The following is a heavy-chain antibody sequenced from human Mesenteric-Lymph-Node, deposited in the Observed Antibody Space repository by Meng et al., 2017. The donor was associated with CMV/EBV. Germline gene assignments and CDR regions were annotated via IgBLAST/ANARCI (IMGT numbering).Heavy chain of an antibody. CDR1: GGSISNNNYY. CDR2: IYYSGST. V-gene: IGHV4-39*07. D-gene: IGHD3-16*01. Sequence: SETLSLTCTVSGGSISNNNYYWGWIRQPPGKGLEWIGSIYYSGSTYYNPSLMSRVTISVDTSKNQFSLKLSSVTTADTAVYYCARDWGYYAVDVWGQGTTVTVSS. J-gene: IGHJ6*02. CDR3: ARDWGYYAVDV.